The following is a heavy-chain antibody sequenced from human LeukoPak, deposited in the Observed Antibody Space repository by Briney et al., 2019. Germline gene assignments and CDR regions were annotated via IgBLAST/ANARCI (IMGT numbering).Heavy chain of an antibody. CDR3: AKVLPTTRGFDI. D-gene: IGHD1-1*01. CDR1: GFTLSSYW. J-gene: IGHJ3*02. CDR2: IKQDGSEK. Sequence: GGSLRLSCAASGFTLSSYWMSWVRQAAGKGLEWVANIKQDGSEKYYVDSVKGRFTISRDNAENSLYLRMNSLRAEDTAVYYCAKVLPTTRGFDIWGQGTMVTVSS. V-gene: IGHV3-7*01.